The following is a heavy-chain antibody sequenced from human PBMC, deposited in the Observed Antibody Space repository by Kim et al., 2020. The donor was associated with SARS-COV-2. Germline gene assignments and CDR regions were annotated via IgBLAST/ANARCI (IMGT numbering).Heavy chain of an antibody. CDR2: IYSGGST. D-gene: IGHD3-10*01. V-gene: IGHV3-66*04. J-gene: IGHJ4*02. CDR1: VFTVSSNY. CDR3: ARLGYGSGSYYRGDY. Sequence: GGSLRLSCAASVFTVSSNYMSWVRQAPGKGLEWVSVIYSGGSTYYADSVKGRFTISRDNSKNTLYLQMNSLRAEDTAVYYCARLGYGSGSYYRGDYWGQGTLVTVSS.